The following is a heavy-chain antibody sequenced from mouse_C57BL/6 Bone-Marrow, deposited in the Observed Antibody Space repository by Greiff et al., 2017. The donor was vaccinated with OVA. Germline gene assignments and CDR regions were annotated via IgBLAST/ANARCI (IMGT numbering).Heavy chain of an antibody. CDR3: ARPFCAY. CDR2: IDPEDGET. J-gene: IGHJ3*01. Sequence: VQLQQSGAELVKPGASVKLSCTASGFNIKDYYMHWVKQRTEQGLEWIGRIDPEDGETKYAPKFQGKATLTADTSSNTAYLQLSSLTAEDTAVYYCARPFCAYWGQGTLVTVSA. V-gene: IGHV14-2*01. CDR1: GFNIKDYY.